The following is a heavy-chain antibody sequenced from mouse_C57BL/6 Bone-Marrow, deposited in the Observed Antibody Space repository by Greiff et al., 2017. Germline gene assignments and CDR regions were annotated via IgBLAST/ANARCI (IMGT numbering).Heavy chain of an antibody. CDR1: GYTFTSYW. CDR2: IDPSDSYT. J-gene: IGHJ2*01. CDR3: ASGGY. V-gene: IGHV1-69*01. Sequence: VQLQQPGAELVMPGASVKLSCKASGYTFTSYWMHWVKQRPGQGLEWIGEIDPSDSYTNYNQKFKGKSTLTVDKSSSPAYMQLSSQTSEDSAVYYCASGGYWGQGTTLTVSS.